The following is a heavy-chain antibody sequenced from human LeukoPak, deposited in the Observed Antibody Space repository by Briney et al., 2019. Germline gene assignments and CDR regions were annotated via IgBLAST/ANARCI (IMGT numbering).Heavy chain of an antibody. J-gene: IGHJ3*02. CDR1: GGTFSSYA. Sequence: SVKVSCKASGGTFSSYAISWVRQAPGQGLEWIGGIILIFGTANYAQKFQGRVTITADESTSTAYMELSSLRSEDTAVYYCARRDFWSGSQGAFDIWGQGTMVTVSS. D-gene: IGHD3-3*01. V-gene: IGHV1-69*01. CDR2: IILIFGTA. CDR3: ARRDFWSGSQGAFDI.